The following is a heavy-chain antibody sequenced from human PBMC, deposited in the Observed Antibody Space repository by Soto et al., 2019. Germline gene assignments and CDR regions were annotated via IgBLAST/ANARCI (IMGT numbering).Heavy chain of an antibody. V-gene: IGHV4-30-2*06. D-gene: IGHD1-26*01. Sequence: LSETLSLTCTVSGASISYGGFSRSWIRQSPGKGLEWIGYISHLESTYFHPSFKSRLTMSIDRTRNQFSLKLSSVTAPDMAVYCCGRGGGYDSFDYWGQGVLVTVSS. CDR1: GASISYGGFS. CDR2: ISHLEST. J-gene: IGHJ4*02. CDR3: GRGGGYDSFDY.